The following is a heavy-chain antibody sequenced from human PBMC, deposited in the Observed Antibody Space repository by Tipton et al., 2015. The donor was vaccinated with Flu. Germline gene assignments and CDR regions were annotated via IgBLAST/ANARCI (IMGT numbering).Heavy chain of an antibody. CDR2: ISSSGSTI. CDR3: ARDPRQQLVEDAFDI. Sequence: SLRLSCAASGFTFSDYYMSWIRQAPGKGLEWVSYISSSGSTIYYADSVKGRFTISRDNAKNSLYLQMNSLRAEDTVVYYCARDPRQQLVEDAFDIWGQGTMVTVSS. D-gene: IGHD6-13*01. V-gene: IGHV3-11*01. CDR1: GFTFSDYY. J-gene: IGHJ3*02.